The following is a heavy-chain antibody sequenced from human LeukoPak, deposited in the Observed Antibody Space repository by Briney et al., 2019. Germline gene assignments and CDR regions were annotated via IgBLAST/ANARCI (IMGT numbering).Heavy chain of an antibody. CDR2: INRSGST. Sequence: SETLSLTCTVSGGSISGYYWSWIRQPPGKGLEWIGEINRSGSTNYNPSLKSRVTISVDTSKNQFSLKLSSVTAADTAVYYCARGLDCSSTSCYPDAFDIWGQGTMVTVSS. D-gene: IGHD2-2*01. V-gene: IGHV4-34*01. J-gene: IGHJ3*02. CDR1: GGSISGYY. CDR3: ARGLDCSSTSCYPDAFDI.